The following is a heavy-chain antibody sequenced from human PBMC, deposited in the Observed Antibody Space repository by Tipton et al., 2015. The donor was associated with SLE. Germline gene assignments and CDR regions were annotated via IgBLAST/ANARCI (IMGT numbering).Heavy chain of an antibody. J-gene: IGHJ3*02. Sequence: TLSLTCTVSGGSISSYYWSWIRQPPGKGLEWIGYIYYSGSTNYNPSLKSRVTISVDTSKNQFSLKLSSVTAADTAVYYCARRLWAFDIWAQGTMVTVSS. V-gene: IGHV4-59*08. CDR2: IYYSGST. CDR1: GGSISSYY. CDR3: ARRLWAFDI. D-gene: IGHD2-21*01.